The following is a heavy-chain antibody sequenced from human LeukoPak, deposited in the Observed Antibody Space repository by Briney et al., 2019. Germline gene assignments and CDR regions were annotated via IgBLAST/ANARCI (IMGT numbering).Heavy chain of an antibody. CDR2: ISSSSSYI. J-gene: IGHJ3*02. V-gene: IGHV3-21*01. CDR1: GFTFSSYS. Sequence: GGSLRLSCAASGFTFSSYSMNWVRQAPGKGLEWVSSISSSSSYIYYADSVKGRFTISRDNAKNSLYLQMNRLRAEDTAVYYCARDSQVLLWFGEMKDAFDIWGQGTMVTVSS. CDR3: ARDSQVLLWFGEMKDAFDI. D-gene: IGHD3-10*01.